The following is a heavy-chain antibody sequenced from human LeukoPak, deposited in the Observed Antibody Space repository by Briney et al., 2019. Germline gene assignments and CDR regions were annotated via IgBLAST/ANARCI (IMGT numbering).Heavy chain of an antibody. Sequence: SETLSLTCTVSGGSISSSSYYWGWIRQPPRKGLGWIGSIYYSGSTYYNPSLKSRVTISVDTSKNQFSLKLSSVTAADTAVYYCASPYSSSACGGAWGVCFDYWGQGTLVTVSS. CDR3: ASPYSSSACGGAWGVCFDY. J-gene: IGHJ4*02. D-gene: IGHD6-6*01. V-gene: IGHV4-39*01. CDR2: IYYSGST. CDR1: GGSISSSSYY.